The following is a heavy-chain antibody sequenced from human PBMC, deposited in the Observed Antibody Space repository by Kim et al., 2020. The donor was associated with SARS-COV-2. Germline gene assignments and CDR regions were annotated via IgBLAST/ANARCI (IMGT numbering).Heavy chain of an antibody. V-gene: IGHV6-1*01. J-gene: IGHJ4*02. CDR3: ARSLALSAFDY. CDR2: N. Sequence: NYYAVSVKIRRTINTDTSKNQFALQLNSVTPEDTAVYYCARSLALSAFDYWGQGTLVTVSS.